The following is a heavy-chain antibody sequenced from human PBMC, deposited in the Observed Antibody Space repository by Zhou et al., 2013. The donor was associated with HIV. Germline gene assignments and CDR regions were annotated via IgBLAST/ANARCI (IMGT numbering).Heavy chain of an antibody. Sequence: QVQLVQSGAEVRRPGASVKVSCKASGYTLTDFGISWVRQAPGQGLEWVGWKSSFRGYTNYAQRFRGRVTVTTDTSTGTAYMELRNLRSDDTAVYYCARALSTRWNAGGYYYMDVWGRGTTVTVSS. J-gene: IGHJ6*03. CDR3: ARALSTRWNAGGYYYMDV. V-gene: IGHV1-18*01. CDR1: GYTLTDFG. D-gene: IGHD1-1*01. CDR2: KSSFRGYT.